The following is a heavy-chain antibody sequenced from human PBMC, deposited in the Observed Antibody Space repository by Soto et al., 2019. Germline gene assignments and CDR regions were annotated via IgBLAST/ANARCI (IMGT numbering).Heavy chain of an antibody. V-gene: IGHV5-51*01. CDR2: IYPSDSDT. D-gene: IGHD3-3*01. Sequence: RGESLKISCKGSGYNFAGYWIAWVRQMPGKGLELMGIIYPSDSDTRYRPSFQGQVTISADKSISSAYLQWSSLRASDTAMYYCARGGVSTCTFDYWGQGTPVTVSS. CDR3: ARGGVSTCTFDY. J-gene: IGHJ4*02. CDR1: GYNFAGYW.